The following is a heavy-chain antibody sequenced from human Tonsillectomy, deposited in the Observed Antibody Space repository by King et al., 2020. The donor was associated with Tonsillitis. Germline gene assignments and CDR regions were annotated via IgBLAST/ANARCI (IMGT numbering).Heavy chain of an antibody. CDR2: IPYDGSNK. V-gene: IGHV3-30*18. Sequence: VQLVESGGGVVQPGRSLRLSCAASGFSFRNYGIHWVRQAPGKGLEWVAIIPYDGSNKYYADSVKGRFTVSRDNSKNTPYLQMNSLRGEDTAVYYCAKEIAAAGDSYYSYGMDVWGQGTAVTDSS. CDR3: AKEIAAAGDSYYSYGMDV. CDR1: GFSFRNYG. D-gene: IGHD6-13*01. J-gene: IGHJ6*02.